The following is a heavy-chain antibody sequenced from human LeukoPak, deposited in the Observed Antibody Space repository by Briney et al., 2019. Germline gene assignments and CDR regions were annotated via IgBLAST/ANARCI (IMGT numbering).Heavy chain of an antibody. CDR3: ASAGGYPGSTPRYYYYGMDV. CDR2: INWDGGST. J-gene: IGHJ6*02. V-gene: IGHV3-20*01. CDR1: GFTFDDYG. D-gene: IGHD5-12*01. Sequence: GGSLRLSCAASGFTFDDYGMSWVRQAPGKGLEWVSGINWDGGSTGYADSVKGRFTISRDNAKNSLYPQMNSLRAEDTALYHCASAGGYPGSTPRYYYYGMDVWGQGTTVTVSS.